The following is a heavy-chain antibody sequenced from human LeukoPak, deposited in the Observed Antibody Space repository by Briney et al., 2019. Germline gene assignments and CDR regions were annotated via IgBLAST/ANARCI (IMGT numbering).Heavy chain of an antibody. D-gene: IGHD6-13*01. Sequence: GGSLRLSCAASGFTFSTYSMNWVRQAPGKGLEWVSYIGSSDTTIYYADSVKGRFTISRDNAKNSLYLQMNSLRAEDTAVYYCAGSWSPYDAFDIWGQGTMVSVSS. J-gene: IGHJ3*02. CDR1: GFTFSTYS. V-gene: IGHV3-48*01. CDR3: AGSWSPYDAFDI. CDR2: IGSSDTTI.